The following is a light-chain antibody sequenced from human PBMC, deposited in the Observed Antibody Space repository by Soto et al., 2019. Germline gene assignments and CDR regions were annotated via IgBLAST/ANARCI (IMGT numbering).Light chain of an antibody. V-gene: IGLV2-14*01. CDR3: ISYTDRQSYV. Sequence: QSALTQPASVSGSPGQSITISCSGTSSDVGSYDHVAWYQQFPGKSPKLMIYAVSDRPSGVSDRFSGSKSGITASLTISGLQAEDEADYYCISYTDRQSYVFGTGTHLTVL. CDR2: AVS. J-gene: IGLJ1*01. CDR1: SSDVGSYDH.